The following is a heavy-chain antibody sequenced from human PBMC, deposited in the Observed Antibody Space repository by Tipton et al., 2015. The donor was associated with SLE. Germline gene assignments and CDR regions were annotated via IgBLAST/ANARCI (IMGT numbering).Heavy chain of an antibody. D-gene: IGHD2-2*01. CDR2: INWNGGRK. Sequence: SLRLSCVASGFTFYDYGMSWVRQAPGKGLEWVSGINWNGGRKGYADSMKGRFTISRDNAKNSLYLQMNSLRAEDTALYHCARDVPAGTGANWFDPWGQGTLVTVSS. J-gene: IGHJ5*02. CDR3: ARDVPAGTGANWFDP. CDR1: GFTFYDYG. V-gene: IGHV3-20*01.